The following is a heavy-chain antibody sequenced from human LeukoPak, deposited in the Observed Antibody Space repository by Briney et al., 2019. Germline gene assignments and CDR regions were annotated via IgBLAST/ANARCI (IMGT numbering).Heavy chain of an antibody. CDR3: ARDYGDYGHHDY. D-gene: IGHD4-17*01. CDR2: ISSGGDTI. CDR1: GFSFSGYY. Sequence: PGGSLRLSCAASGFSFSGYYMSWFRQAPGKGLEWVSYISSGGDTIYYADSVKGRFTISRDNAKNSLFLQMNSLRAEDTAVYYCARDYGDYGHHDYWGQGTLVTVSS. V-gene: IGHV3-11*04. J-gene: IGHJ4*02.